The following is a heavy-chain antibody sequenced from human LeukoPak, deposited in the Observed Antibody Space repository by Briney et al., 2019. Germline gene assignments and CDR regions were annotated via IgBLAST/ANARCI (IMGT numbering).Heavy chain of an antibody. Sequence: SGGSLRLSCAGSGFAFESFTMTWVRQAPGKGLEWVSLISDTGRDINYADSVRGRFTISRDNTKNSLFLRMDSLRVEDKAIYYCAKGLFSAYDKYLDSWGQGTLVTVSS. CDR1: GFAFESFT. V-gene: IGHV3-21*04. CDR3: AKGLFSAYDKYLDS. D-gene: IGHD5-12*01. CDR2: ISDTGRDI. J-gene: IGHJ4*02.